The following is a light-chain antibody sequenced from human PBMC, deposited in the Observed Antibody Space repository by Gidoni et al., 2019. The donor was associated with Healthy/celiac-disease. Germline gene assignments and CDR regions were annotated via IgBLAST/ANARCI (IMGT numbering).Light chain of an antibody. V-gene: IGKV1-39*01. Sequence: DIQMTHSPSSLSASVGDRVTITCRASQSISSYFNWYQQEPGKAPKLLIYAASRLQSGVPSRFSGSGSGTDFTLTISSLQPEDFATYYCQQSYSTPITFGQGTRLEIK. CDR1: QSISSY. CDR2: AAS. CDR3: QQSYSTPIT. J-gene: IGKJ5*01.